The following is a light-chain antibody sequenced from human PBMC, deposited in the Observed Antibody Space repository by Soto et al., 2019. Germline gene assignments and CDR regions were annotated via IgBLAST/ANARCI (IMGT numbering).Light chain of an antibody. J-gene: IGLJ2*01. CDR3: SSYTNSRVPV. V-gene: IGLV2-14*03. CDR1: SSDVGGYNY. Sequence: QSALTQPASVSGSPGQSITISCTGTSSDVGGYNYVSWYQQHPGRAPKLIISDVSNWPSGVSDRFSGSKSGNTASLTISGLQAEDEADYYCSSYTNSRVPVFGGGTQLTVL. CDR2: DVS.